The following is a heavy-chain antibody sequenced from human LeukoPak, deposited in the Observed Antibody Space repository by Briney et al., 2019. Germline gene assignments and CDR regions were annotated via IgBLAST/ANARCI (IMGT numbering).Heavy chain of an antibody. Sequence: ASVKVSCKGSGYTFTDYYLHWVRQAPGQGLEWVGYINPRDGGTSSPPNFRGRVTMTTDASSSTVYMELSRLTSDDTAMYYCAREGNGLLSKDLDYWGQGTLVTVSS. V-gene: IGHV1-2*02. CDR1: GYTFTDYY. CDR2: INPRDGGT. J-gene: IGHJ4*02. CDR3: AREGNGLLSKDLDY. D-gene: IGHD2-15*01.